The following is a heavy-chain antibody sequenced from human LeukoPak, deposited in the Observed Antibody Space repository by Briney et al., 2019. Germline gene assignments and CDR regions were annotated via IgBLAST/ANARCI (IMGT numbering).Heavy chain of an antibody. CDR3: ARWVYYYGSGSYYNVTDYYYYYYMDV. D-gene: IGHD3-10*01. Sequence: GESLKISCKGSGYSITSYWIGWVRQMPGKGLEWMGIIYPGDSDTRSSPSFQGQVTISADKSISTAYLQWSRLKASDTAMYYCARWVYYYGSGSYYNVTDYYYYYYMDVWGKGTTVTISS. CDR2: IYPGDSDT. J-gene: IGHJ6*03. V-gene: IGHV5-51*01. CDR1: GYSITSYW.